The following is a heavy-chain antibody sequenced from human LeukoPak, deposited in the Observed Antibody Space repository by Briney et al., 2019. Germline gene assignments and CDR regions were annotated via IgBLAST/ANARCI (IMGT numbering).Heavy chain of an antibody. J-gene: IGHJ6*02. V-gene: IGHV4-59*08. Sequence: SETLSLTCTVSGGSISSYYWSWIRQPPGKGLEWIGYIYYSGSTNYNRSLKSRVTISVDTSKNQFSLKLSSVTAADTAVYYCARQYYYYSHMDVWGQGTTVTVSS. CDR2: IYYSGST. CDR1: GGSISSYY. CDR3: ARQYYYYSHMDV.